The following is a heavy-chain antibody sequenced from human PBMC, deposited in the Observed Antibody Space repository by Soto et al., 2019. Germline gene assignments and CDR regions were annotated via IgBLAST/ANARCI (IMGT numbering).Heavy chain of an antibody. J-gene: IGHJ4*02. CDR3: AREVTVPAAMFDY. CDR1: DGSMSRGAYY. CDR2: IYYSGST. D-gene: IGHD2-2*01. V-gene: IGHV4-31*03. Sequence: SETLSLTCTVSDGSMSRGAYYWSWIRQPPGKGLEWIGYIYYSGSTYYNPSLKSRVTISLDTSKNQFSLKVRSVTAADTAVYYCAREVTVPAAMFDYWGQGTLVTVSS.